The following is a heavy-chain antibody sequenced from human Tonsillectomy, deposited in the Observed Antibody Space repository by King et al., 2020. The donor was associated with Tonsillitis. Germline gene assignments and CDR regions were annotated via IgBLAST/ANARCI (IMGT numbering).Heavy chain of an antibody. D-gene: IGHD3-3*01. J-gene: IGHJ5*01. CDR1: GFTFSSYW. V-gene: IGHV3-7*01. CDR2: IKQDGSEK. CDR3: ARDWSSYYDHRWFDS. Sequence: VQLVESGGGLVQPGGSLRLSCAASGFTFSSYWMSWVRQAPGKGLEWVANIKQDGSEKYYLDSVKGRLPISRDNAKNSLYLQMNSLRAEDTAVDYCARDWSSYYDHRWFDSWGQGTLVTVSS.